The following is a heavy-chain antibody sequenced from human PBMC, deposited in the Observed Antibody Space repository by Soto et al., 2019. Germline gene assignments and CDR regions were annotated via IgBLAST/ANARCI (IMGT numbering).Heavy chain of an antibody. CDR2: IKQDGSEK. D-gene: IGHD3-3*01. CDR3: ARDRGYYVFWSVYYTGDSYYYGMDV. V-gene: IGHV3-7*03. Sequence: PGGSLRLSCAASGFTFSSYWMSWVRQAPGKGLEWVANIKQDGSEKYYVDSVKGRFTISRDNAENSLYLQMNSLRAEDTAVYYCARDRGYYVFWSVYYTGDSYYYGMDVWGQGPRSPSP. J-gene: IGHJ6*02. CDR1: GFTFSSYW.